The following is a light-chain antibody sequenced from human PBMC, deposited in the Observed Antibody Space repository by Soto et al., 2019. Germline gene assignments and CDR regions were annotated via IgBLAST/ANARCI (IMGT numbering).Light chain of an antibody. CDR3: FSYARSNNWV. J-gene: IGLJ3*02. V-gene: IGLV2-8*01. Sequence: QSALTQPPSASGSPGQSVTISCTGTSSDVGGYNYVSWYQQHPGKAPKLMIYEVDKRPSGVPDRFSGSKSGTTASLTVSGLQAEDEGDYYCFSYARSNNWVFGGGTKLTV. CDR1: SSDVGGYNY. CDR2: EVD.